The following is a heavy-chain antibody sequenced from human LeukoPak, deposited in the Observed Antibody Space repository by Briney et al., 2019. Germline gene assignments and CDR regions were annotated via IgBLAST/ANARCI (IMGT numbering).Heavy chain of an antibody. D-gene: IGHD3-3*02. Sequence: PGESLRLSCAGSGFTFSNYAMSWVRQAPGKGLEWVSTISSSAGSTFYADSVKGRFTISRDNSKNTLYLQMSSLRAEDTAVYYCAKVPLHFSATNTGYFIYWGQGTLVTVSS. CDR2: ISSSAGST. J-gene: IGHJ4*02. CDR1: GFTFSNYA. CDR3: AKVPLHFSATNTGYFIY. V-gene: IGHV3-23*01.